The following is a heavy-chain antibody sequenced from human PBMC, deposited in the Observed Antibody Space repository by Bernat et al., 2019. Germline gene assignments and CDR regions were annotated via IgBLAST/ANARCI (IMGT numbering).Heavy chain of an antibody. CDR2: IYHSGST. Sequence: QVQLQESGPGLVKPSETLSLTCAVSGYSISSGYYWGWIRQPPGKGLAWIGSIYHSGSTYYNPSLKSRVTISVDTSKNQFSLKLSSVTAADTAVYYCARERFVIAAAGKPDDYWGQGTLVTVSS. D-gene: IGHD6-13*01. J-gene: IGHJ4*02. CDR3: ARERFVIAAAGKPDDY. V-gene: IGHV4-38-2*02. CDR1: GYSISSGYY.